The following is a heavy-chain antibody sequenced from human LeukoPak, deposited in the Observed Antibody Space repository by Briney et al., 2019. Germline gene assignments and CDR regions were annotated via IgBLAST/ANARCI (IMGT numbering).Heavy chain of an antibody. CDR2: INHSGST. CDR1: GGSFSGYY. V-gene: IGHV4-34*01. J-gene: IGHJ4*02. D-gene: IGHD6-19*01. Sequence: PSETLSLTRAVYGGSFSGYYWSWIRQPPGKGLEWIGEINHSGSTNYNQSLKSRVTISVDTSKNQFSLKLSSVTAADTAVYYCARQRTSGWVPPYYFDYWGQGTLVTVSS. CDR3: ARQRTSGWVPPYYFDY.